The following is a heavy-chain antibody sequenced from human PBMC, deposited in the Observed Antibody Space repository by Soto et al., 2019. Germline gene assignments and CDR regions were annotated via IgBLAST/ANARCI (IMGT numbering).Heavy chain of an antibody. J-gene: IGHJ3*02. V-gene: IGHV3-74*01. Sequence: EVQLVESGGGLVQPGGSLRLSCAASGFTFSSYWMHWVRQAPGKGLVWVSRINSDGSSTSYADSVKGRFTISRDNAKNTQYQQRNSLRAEDAAVYYCARDLSGRDAFGIWGQGTMVTVSS. CDR1: GFTFSSYW. CDR2: INSDGSST. CDR3: ARDLSGRDAFGI. D-gene: IGHD3-10*01.